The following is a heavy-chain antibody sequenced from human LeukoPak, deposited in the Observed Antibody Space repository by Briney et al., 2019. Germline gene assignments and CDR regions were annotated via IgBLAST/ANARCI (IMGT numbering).Heavy chain of an antibody. V-gene: IGHV3-7*01. J-gene: IGHJ4*02. CDR3: ARDFGSLEDYFDY. CDR1: GFTFSSYW. Sequence: GGSLRLSCAASGFTFSSYWMSWVRQAPGKGLEWVANIKEDGSDKYYVDSVKGRFTISGDNAKNSLYLQMNSLRAEDTAVYYCARDFGSLEDYFDYWGQGTLVSVSS. D-gene: IGHD3-10*01. CDR2: IKEDGSDK.